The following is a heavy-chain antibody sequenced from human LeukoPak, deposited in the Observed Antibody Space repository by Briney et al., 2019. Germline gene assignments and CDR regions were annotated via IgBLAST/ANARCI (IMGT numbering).Heavy chain of an antibody. D-gene: IGHD3-3*01. CDR3: ARDHPYYDFWSGYYRGYFDY. V-gene: IGHV1-8*01. J-gene: IGHJ4*02. Sequence: ASVKVSCKASGYTFTSYDINWVRQATGQGLEWMGWMNPNSGNTGYAQKFQGRVTMTRDTSISTAYMELSRLRSDDTAVYYCARDHPYYDFWSGYYRGYFDYWGQGTLVTVSS. CDR1: GYTFTSYD. CDR2: MNPNSGNT.